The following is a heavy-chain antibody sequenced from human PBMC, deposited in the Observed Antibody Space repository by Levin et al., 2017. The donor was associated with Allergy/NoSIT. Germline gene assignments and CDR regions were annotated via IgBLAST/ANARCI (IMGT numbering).Heavy chain of an antibody. CDR1: GGTFSSYA. Sequence: SVKVSCKASGGTFSSYAISWVRQAPGQGLEWMGGIIPIFGTANYAQKFQGRVTITADESTSTAYMELSSLRSEDTAVYYCARGLQMATIIWFDPWGQGTLVTVSS. CDR2: IIPIFGTA. V-gene: IGHV1-69*13. J-gene: IGHJ5*02. CDR3: ARGLQMATIIWFDP. D-gene: IGHD5-24*01.